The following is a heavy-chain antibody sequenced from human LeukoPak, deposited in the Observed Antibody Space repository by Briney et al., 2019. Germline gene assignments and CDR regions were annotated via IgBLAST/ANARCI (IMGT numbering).Heavy chain of an antibody. J-gene: IGHJ4*02. Sequence: GGSLRLSCAVSGINFRGYWMAWVRQAPGKGLEWVANMKQDGSEKYYVDSVKGRFTISRDNAKNSLYLQMNSLRAEDTAVYYCVRDRGRASVDYWGQGTLVTVSS. D-gene: IGHD1-26*01. CDR1: GINFRGYW. CDR2: MKQDGSEK. V-gene: IGHV3-7*01. CDR3: VRDRGRASVDY.